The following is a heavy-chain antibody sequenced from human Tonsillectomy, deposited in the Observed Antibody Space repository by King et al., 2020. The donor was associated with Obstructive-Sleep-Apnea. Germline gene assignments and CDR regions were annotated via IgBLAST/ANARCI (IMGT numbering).Heavy chain of an antibody. D-gene: IGHD2-2*01. V-gene: IGHV4-39*07. J-gene: IGHJ4*02. CDR1: GGSISSSSSY. CDR2: IYYSGST. Sequence: QLQESGPGLVKPSESLSLTCSVSGGSISSSSSYWGWIRQPPGKGLEWIGNIYYSGSTYYNPSLMSRVTISVDTSKNQFSLNLSSVTAADTAVYYCAYSSTWAVFDYWGQGTLVTVSS. CDR3: AYSSTWAVFDY.